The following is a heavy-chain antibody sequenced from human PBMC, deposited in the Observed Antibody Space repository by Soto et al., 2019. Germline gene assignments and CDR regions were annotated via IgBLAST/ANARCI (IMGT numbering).Heavy chain of an antibody. CDR2: INTDGSST. V-gene: IGHV3-74*01. J-gene: IGHJ6*02. Sequence: GGSLRLSCATSGFIFSNYWMHWVRQAPGKGLVWVSRINTDGSSTSYADSVKGRFTMSRDNAKNTLYLQMNSLRAEDTAVYYCARGRYSYGPASYCYSGLDVWGRGTTVTVSS. CDR1: GFIFSNYW. CDR3: ARGRYSYGPASYCYSGLDV. D-gene: IGHD5-18*01.